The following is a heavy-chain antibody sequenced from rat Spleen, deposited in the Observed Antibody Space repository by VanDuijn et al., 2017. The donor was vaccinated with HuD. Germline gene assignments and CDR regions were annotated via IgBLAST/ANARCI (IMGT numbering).Heavy chain of an antibody. V-gene: IGHV5-7*01. CDR2: INYDGSST. D-gene: IGHD1-2*01. CDR3: TRHYYSGHFDY. J-gene: IGHJ2*01. Sequence: EVQLVESGGGLVQPGRSLKLSCAASGFTFDDYHMAWVRQAPTKGLEWVASINYDGSSTYYRDSVKGRFTLSRDNAKSTLYLQMESLRSEDTATDYCTRHYYSGHFDYWGQGVMVTVSS. CDR1: GFTFDDYH.